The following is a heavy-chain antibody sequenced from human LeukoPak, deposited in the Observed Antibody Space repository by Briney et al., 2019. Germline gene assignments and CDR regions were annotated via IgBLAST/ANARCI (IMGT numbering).Heavy chain of an antibody. CDR3: ARDRRYDFWSGGSFDY. J-gene: IGHJ4*02. Sequence: PGGSLRLSCAASGFTFSSYAMHWVRQAPGKGLEYVSAISSNGGSTYYANSVKGRFTISRDNSKNTLYLQMGSLRAEDVAVYYCARDRRYDFWSGGSFDYWGQGTLVTVSS. D-gene: IGHD3-3*01. V-gene: IGHV3-64*01. CDR1: GFTFSSYA. CDR2: ISSNGGST.